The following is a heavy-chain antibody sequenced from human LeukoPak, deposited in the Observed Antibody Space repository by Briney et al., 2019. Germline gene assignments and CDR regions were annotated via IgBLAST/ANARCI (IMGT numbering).Heavy chain of an antibody. CDR3: AKDGLDIVVVPAAFYGMDV. CDR1: GFTFSSYA. CDR2: ISGSGGST. Sequence: GGSLRLSCAASGFTFSSYAMSWVRQAPGKGLEWVSAISGSGGSTYYADSVKGRLTIFRDNSNNTLYLQMNSLRAGDTAVYYGAKDGLDIVVVPAAFYGMDVWGQGTTVTVSS. V-gene: IGHV3-23*01. J-gene: IGHJ6*02. D-gene: IGHD2-2*03.